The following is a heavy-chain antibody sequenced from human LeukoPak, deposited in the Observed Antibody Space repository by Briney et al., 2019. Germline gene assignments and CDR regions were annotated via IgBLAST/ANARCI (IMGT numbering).Heavy chain of an antibody. Sequence: ASVKVSCKASGYTFTGYYMHWVRQAPGQGLEWMGWINPNSGGTNYAQKFQGRVTMTRDTSISTAYMELSRLRSDDTAVYYCARLTYYDFWSGYNYAFDIWGQGTMVTVSS. CDR1: GYTFTGYY. V-gene: IGHV1-2*02. CDR3: ARLTYYDFWSGYNYAFDI. J-gene: IGHJ3*02. D-gene: IGHD3-3*01. CDR2: INPNSGGT.